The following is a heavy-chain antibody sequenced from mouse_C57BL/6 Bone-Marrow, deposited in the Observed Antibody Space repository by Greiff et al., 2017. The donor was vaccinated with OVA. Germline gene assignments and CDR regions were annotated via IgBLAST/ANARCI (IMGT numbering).Heavy chain of an antibody. J-gene: IGHJ2*01. Sequence: VQLQQSGPELVKPGASVKISCKASGYAFSSSWMNWVKQRPGKGLAWIGRLYPGDGATNYNGKFKGKATLTADKSSSTAYMQRSSLTSEDTAVNCCARRGHLRLDYWGQGTTLTVSS. D-gene: IGHD2-12*01. V-gene: IGHV1-82*01. CDR2: LYPGDGAT. CDR1: GYAFSSSW. CDR3: ARRGHLRLDY.